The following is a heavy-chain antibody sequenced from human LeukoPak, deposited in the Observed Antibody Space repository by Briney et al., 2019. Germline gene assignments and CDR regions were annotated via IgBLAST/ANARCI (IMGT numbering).Heavy chain of an antibody. D-gene: IGHD6-13*01. Sequence: GESLKISCKGSGYSFTSYWIGWVRQMPGKGLEWMGIIYPGDSDTRYSPSFQGQVTISADKSITTASLRWSSLKASDTAMYYCATLEGAAAGTFDYWGQGTLVTVSS. CDR1: GYSFTSYW. V-gene: IGHV5-51*01. J-gene: IGHJ4*02. CDR3: ATLEGAAAGTFDY. CDR2: IYPGDSDT.